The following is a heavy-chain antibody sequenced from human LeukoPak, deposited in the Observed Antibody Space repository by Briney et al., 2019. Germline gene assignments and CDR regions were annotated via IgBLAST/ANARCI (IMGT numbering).Heavy chain of an antibody. CDR1: GGSISSYY. J-gene: IGHJ4*02. CDR2: IYYSGST. D-gene: IGHD6-6*01. CDR3: ARGSSSSPFDY. Sequence: SETLSLTCTVSGGSISSYYWSWIRQPTGKGLEWIGYIYYSGSTNYNPSLKSRVTVSVDTSKNQFSLKLSSVTAADTAVYYCARGSSSSPFDYWGQGTLVTVSS. V-gene: IGHV4-59*01.